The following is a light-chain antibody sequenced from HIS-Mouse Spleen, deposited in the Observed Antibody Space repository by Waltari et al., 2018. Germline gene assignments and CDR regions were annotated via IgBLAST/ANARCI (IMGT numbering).Light chain of an antibody. CDR1: QSVSSSY. V-gene: IGKV3-20*01. J-gene: IGKJ4*01. Sequence: EIVLTQSPGTLSLSPGERATLSCRASQSVSSSYLAWYQQKPGQAPRLLIYGASSRATGIPDRFSGSGSGTDFTITISRLEPEDFAVYYCQQYGSSPPDLTFGGGTKVEIK. CDR2: GAS. CDR3: QQYGSSPPDLT.